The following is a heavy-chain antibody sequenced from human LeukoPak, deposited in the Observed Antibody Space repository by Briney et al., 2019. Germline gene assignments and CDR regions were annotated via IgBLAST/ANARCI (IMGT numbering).Heavy chain of an antibody. D-gene: IGHD3-10*01. CDR1: GFTFSSYG. CDR2: ISGSGGST. Sequence: GGSLRLSCAASGFTFSSYGMSWVRQAPGKGLEWVSAISGSGGSTYYADSVKGRFTISRDNSKNTLYLQMNSLRAEDTAVYYCAKDLYYYGSGSYYNPPIYFDYWGQGTLVTVSS. CDR3: AKDLYYYGSGSYYNPPIYFDY. J-gene: IGHJ4*02. V-gene: IGHV3-23*01.